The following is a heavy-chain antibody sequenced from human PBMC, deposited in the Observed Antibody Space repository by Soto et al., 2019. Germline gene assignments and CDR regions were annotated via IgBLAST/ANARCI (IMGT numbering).Heavy chain of an antibody. V-gene: IGHV3-48*03. Sequence: EVQLVESGGGLVQPGGSLRLSCAASGFTFSSYEMNWVRQAPGKGLEWVSYISSSGSTIYYADSVKGRFTISRDNAKNSLYLQMNSLRAEDTAVYYCASIWFGEFSFDYWGQGTLVTVSS. CDR3: ASIWFGEFSFDY. CDR1: GFTFSSYE. J-gene: IGHJ4*02. CDR2: ISSSGSTI. D-gene: IGHD3-10*01.